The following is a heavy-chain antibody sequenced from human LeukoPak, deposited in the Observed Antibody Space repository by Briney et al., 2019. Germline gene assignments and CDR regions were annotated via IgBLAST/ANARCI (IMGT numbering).Heavy chain of an antibody. CDR3: ARSVRNYMDV. J-gene: IGHJ6*03. Sequence: GGTLRLSCAASGFTFSSYGMNWVRQAPGKGLEWVSYISSSGSTIYYADSVKGRFTISRDNAKNSLYLQMNSLRAEDTAVYYCARSVRNYMDVWGKGTTVTISS. CDR2: ISSSGSTI. V-gene: IGHV3-48*04. CDR1: GFTFSSYG.